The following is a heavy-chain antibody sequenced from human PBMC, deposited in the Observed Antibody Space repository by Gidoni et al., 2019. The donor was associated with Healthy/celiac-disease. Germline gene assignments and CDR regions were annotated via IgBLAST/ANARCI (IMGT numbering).Heavy chain of an antibody. CDR3: ARGPGYCSSTSCPNYFDY. V-gene: IGHV3-30-3*01. Sequence: QVQLVASGGGVVQPGRSLRLSCAASGFTFSSYAMHWVRQAPGKGLEWVAVISYDGSNKYYADSVKGRFTISRDNSKNTLYLQMNSLRAEDTAVYYCARGPGYCSSTSCPNYFDYWGQGTLVTVSS. D-gene: IGHD2-2*01. J-gene: IGHJ4*02. CDR2: ISYDGSNK. CDR1: GFTFSSYA.